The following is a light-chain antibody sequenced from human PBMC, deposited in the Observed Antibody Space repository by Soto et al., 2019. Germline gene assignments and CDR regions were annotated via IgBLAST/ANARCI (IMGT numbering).Light chain of an antibody. Sequence: DIWLTQSPGALSLSPGERATLSCRSSRSISSSYLAWYQHKPGQAPRLLIYGASSRATGIPDRFSGSGSGTDFTLTISRLEPEDFAVYYCQQYGSSLVYTFGQGTRLEIK. CDR2: GAS. V-gene: IGKV3-20*01. CDR3: QQYGSSLVYT. CDR1: RSISSSY. J-gene: IGKJ2*01.